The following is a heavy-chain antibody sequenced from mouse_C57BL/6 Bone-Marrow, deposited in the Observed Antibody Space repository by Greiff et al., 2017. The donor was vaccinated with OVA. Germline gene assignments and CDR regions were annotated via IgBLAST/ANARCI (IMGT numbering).Heavy chain of an antibody. CDR3: ARFHYSPLDY. J-gene: IGHJ2*01. CDR2: ISSGSSTI. CDR1: GFTFSDYG. V-gene: IGHV5-17*01. Sequence: EVKLVESGGGLVKPGGSLKLSCAASGFTFSDYGMHWVRQAPEKGLEWVAYISSGSSTIYYADTVKGRFTISRDNAKNTLFLQMTSLKSEDTDMCYCARFHYSPLDYWGKGTTLTVSS. D-gene: IGHD2-12*01.